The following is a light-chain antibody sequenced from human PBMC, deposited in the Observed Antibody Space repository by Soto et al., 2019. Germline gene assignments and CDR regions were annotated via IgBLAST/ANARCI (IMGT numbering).Light chain of an antibody. V-gene: IGLV2-8*01. Sequence: QSALTQPPSASGSPGQSLTNSCTGTSTDVGNYNYVSWYQQHPGKAPKLMISDVNRRPSGVPDRFSGSKSGNTASLTVSGLQAEDEADYYCSSYAGSNNWVFGGGTKLTVL. CDR3: SSYAGSNNWV. CDR1: STDVGNYNY. J-gene: IGLJ3*02. CDR2: DVN.